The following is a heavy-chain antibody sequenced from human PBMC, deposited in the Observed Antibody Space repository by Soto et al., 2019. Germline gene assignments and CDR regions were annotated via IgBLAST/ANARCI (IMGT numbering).Heavy chain of an antibody. J-gene: IGHJ4*02. D-gene: IGHD3-22*01. CDR2: ISAYNGNT. V-gene: IGHV1-18*04. CDR3: ARDSFYYDSSGYYSIFDY. CDR1: GYTFTSYG. Sequence: QVQLVQSGAEVKKPGASVKVSCKASGYTFTSYGISWVRQAPGQGLEWMGWISAYNGNTNYAQKLQGRVTMTTDKAASTGYMGLRSLRSDDTAVYYCARDSFYYDSSGYYSIFDYSGQGSLDTVSS.